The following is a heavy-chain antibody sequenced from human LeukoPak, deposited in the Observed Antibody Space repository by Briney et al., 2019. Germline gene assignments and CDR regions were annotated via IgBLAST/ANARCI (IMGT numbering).Heavy chain of an antibody. CDR1: GFTFSSYG. J-gene: IGHJ6*03. Sequence: GGSLRLSCAASGFTFSSYGMHWVRQAPGKGLEWVAFIRYDGSNKYYADSVKGRFTISRDNSKNTLYLQMNSLRAEDTAVYYCAKSGYGPADYYYYYMDVWGKGTTVTVSS. CDR2: IRYDGSNK. V-gene: IGHV3-30*02. D-gene: IGHD5-18*01. CDR3: AKSGYGPADYYYYYMDV.